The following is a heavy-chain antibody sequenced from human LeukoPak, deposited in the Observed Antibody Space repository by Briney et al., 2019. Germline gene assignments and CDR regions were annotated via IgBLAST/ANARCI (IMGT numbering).Heavy chain of an antibody. D-gene: IGHD3-10*01. CDR1: GFTFSSYA. Sequence: GGSLRLSCAASGFTFSSYAMHWVRQAPGKGLEWVAVISYDGSNKYYADSVKGRFTISRDNSKNTLYLQMNSLRAEDTAVYYCARGHTMARNYYYMDVWGKGTTVTVSS. J-gene: IGHJ6*03. CDR3: ARGHTMARNYYYMDV. CDR2: ISYDGSNK. V-gene: IGHV3-30*04.